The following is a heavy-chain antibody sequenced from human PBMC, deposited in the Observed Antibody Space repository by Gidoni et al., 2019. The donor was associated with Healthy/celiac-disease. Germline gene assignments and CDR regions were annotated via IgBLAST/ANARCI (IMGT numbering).Heavy chain of an antibody. D-gene: IGHD7-27*01. CDR3: ASGGKLGTPKFDY. J-gene: IGHJ4*02. Sequence: QVQLVQAGAEVKKPWSSVKVCCKASGGTFSSSAISWVRQAPGQGLEWMGGIIPILGTANYAQKFQGRVTITADESTSTAYMELSSLRSEDTAVYYCASGGKLGTPKFDYWGQGTLVTVSS. V-gene: IGHV1-69*01. CDR2: IIPILGTA. CDR1: GGTFSSSA.